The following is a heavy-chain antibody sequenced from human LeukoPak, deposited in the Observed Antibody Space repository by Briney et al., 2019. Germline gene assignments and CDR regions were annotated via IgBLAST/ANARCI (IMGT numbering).Heavy chain of an antibody. Sequence: GGSLRLSCTTSGFFFGAYAMSWFRQAPGKGLEWVGFIRSKTYGGAIEYAASVKGRFTISRDGSKGIAYLQMNSLKTEDTAVYYCARDQLGGDPDDYYYYYMDVWGKGTTVTVSS. CDR1: GFFFGAYA. J-gene: IGHJ6*03. CDR3: ARDQLGGDPDDYYYYYMDV. V-gene: IGHV3-49*01. D-gene: IGHD4-17*01. CDR2: IRSKTYGGAI.